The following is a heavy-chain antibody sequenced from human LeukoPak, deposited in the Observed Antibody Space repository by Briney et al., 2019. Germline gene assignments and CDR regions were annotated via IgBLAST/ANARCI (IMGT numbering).Heavy chain of an antibody. CDR3: ARKLPKKLNWYFDL. Sequence: PSETLSLTCAVYGGSFSGYYWSWIRQPPGKGLEWIGEINHSGSTNYNPSLKSRVTISVDTSKNQFSLKLCSVTAADTAVYYCARKLPKKLNWYFDLWGRGTLVTVSS. V-gene: IGHV4-34*01. J-gene: IGHJ2*01. CDR1: GGSFSGYY. CDR2: INHSGST. D-gene: IGHD1-26*01.